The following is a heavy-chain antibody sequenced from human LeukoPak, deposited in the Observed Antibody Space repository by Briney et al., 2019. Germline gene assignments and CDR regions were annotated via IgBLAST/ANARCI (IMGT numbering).Heavy chain of an antibody. CDR3: ARRRENPTYSNYEYYFDY. V-gene: IGHV4-39*01. CDR1: GGSISSSSYY. CDR2: IYYTGNT. D-gene: IGHD4-11*01. J-gene: IGHJ4*02. Sequence: SETLSLTCTVSGGSISSSSYYWGWIRQPPGKGLEWIGSIYYTGNTFYSPSLKSRVTISVDTSKNQFSLRLSSVTATDTAVYYCARRRENPTYSNYEYYFDYWGQGTLVTVSS.